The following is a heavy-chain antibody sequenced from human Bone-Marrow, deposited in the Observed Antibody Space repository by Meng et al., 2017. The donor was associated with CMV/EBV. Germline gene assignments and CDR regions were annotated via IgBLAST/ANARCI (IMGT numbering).Heavy chain of an antibody. V-gene: IGHV1-2*02. CDR3: ARGSSLTDGMDG. CDR2: INPTTGGT. Sequence: ASVKVSCKASEYTLTGYYIHWVRQAPGQGLEWMGWINPTTGGTNYAQNFQGRVTMTRDTSITTASMELRSLRSDDAAVYYCARGSSLTDGMDGWGQGTTVTVAS. J-gene: IGHJ6*02. D-gene: IGHD1-14*01. CDR1: EYTLTGYY.